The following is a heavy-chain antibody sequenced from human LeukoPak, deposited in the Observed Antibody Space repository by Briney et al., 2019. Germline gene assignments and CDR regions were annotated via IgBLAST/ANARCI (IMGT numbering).Heavy chain of an antibody. CDR3: ARDRVMVRGVDWFDP. CDR2: MNPNSGNT. CDR1: GYTFTSYG. J-gene: IGHJ5*02. V-gene: IGHV1-8*02. Sequence: SVKVSCKASGYTFTSYGINWVRQATGQGLEWMGWMNPNSGNTGYAQKFQGRVTMTRNTSISTAYMELSSLRSEDTAVYYCARDRVMVRGVDWFDPWGQGTLVTVSS. D-gene: IGHD3-10*01.